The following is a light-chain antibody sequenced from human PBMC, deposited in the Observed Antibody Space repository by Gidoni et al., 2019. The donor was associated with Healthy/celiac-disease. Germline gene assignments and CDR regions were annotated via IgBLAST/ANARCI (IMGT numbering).Light chain of an antibody. Sequence: QSALTQPASVSGSPGQSITISCTGTSSDVGGYNYVSWNQQHPGKAPKLMIYDVSNRPSGVSNRFSGSKSGNTASLTISGLQAEDEADYYCSSYTSSSTPPYVFGTGTKVTVL. CDR3: SSYTSSSTPPYV. CDR1: SSDVGGYNY. V-gene: IGLV2-14*03. CDR2: DVS. J-gene: IGLJ1*01.